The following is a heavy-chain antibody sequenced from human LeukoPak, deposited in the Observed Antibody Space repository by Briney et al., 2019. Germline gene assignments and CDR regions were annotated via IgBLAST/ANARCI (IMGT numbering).Heavy chain of an antibody. CDR1: GGSISSYY. D-gene: IGHD6-13*01. V-gene: IGHV4-59*08. CDR3: ARHVARIAAAGTVWWFDP. Sequence: SETLSLTCTVSGGSISSYYWSWIRQPPGKGLERIGYIYYSGSTNYNPSLKSRVTISVDTSENQFSLKLSSVTAADTAVYYCARHVARIAAAGTVWWFDPWGQGTLVTVSS. J-gene: IGHJ5*02. CDR2: IYYSGST.